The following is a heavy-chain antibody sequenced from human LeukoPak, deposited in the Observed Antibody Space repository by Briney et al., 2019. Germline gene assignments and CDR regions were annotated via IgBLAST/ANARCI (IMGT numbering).Heavy chain of an antibody. CDR3: ARVSVSGTGPDY. J-gene: IGHJ4*02. CDR2: FSYNVHS. V-gene: IGHV4-61*01. CDR1: GGSVSSSNYY. Sequence: SETLSLTCTVSGGSVSSSNYYWSWIRQPPGKGLEWVGFFSYNVHSDYNPSLKSRVTISVDTSKNQFSLRLSSVTAADTAIYYCARVSVSGTGPDYWGQGTQVTVSS. D-gene: IGHD6-13*01.